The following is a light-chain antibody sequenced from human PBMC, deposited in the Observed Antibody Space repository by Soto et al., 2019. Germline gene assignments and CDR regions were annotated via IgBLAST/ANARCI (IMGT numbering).Light chain of an antibody. CDR1: QNISRTY. CDR3: QRYDSFRT. Sequence: EIVLTQSPGTLSLSPGERATLSCRASQNISRTYLAWYQQKPGQAPRLLIYDASSRATGIPDRFSGSGSGTDFTLTITRLEPEDFAMYYCQRYDSFRTFGQGTKVEI. V-gene: IGKV3-20*01. CDR2: DAS. J-gene: IGKJ1*01.